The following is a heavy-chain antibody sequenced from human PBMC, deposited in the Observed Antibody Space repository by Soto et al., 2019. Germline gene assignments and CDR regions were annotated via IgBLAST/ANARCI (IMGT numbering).Heavy chain of an antibody. CDR2: ISYDGSNK. CDR1: GFTFSSYG. CDR3: AKAAAGTTPQYFDY. J-gene: IGHJ4*02. D-gene: IGHD6-13*01. V-gene: IGHV3-30*18. Sequence: GSLRLSCAASGFTFSSYGMHWVRQAPGKGLEWVAVISYDGSNKYYADSVKGRFTISRDNSKNTLYLQMNSLRAEDTAVYYCAKAAAGTTPQYFDYWGQGTLVTVSS.